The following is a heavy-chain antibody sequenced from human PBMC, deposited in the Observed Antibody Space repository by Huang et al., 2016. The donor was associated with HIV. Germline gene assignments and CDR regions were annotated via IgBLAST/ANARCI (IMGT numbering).Heavy chain of an antibody. V-gene: IGHV1-18*04. CDR2: ISPSYGYT. CDR1: GSTCISYG. J-gene: IGHJ6*02. Sequence: QVQLVQSGAEVKKPGASVKVSCRASGSTCISYGITWVRQAPGQGLEWMGGISPSYGYTNYAQQFQGRVHMTTDTSTNTVYMEVRGLRSDDTAVYYCARDLGTTVVPDGMDVWGQGTTVTVSS. CDR3: ARDLGTTVVPDGMDV. D-gene: IGHD4-17*01.